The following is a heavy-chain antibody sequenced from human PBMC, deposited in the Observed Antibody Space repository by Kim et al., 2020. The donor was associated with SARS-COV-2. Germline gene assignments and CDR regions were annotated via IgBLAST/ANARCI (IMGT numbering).Heavy chain of an antibody. CDR2: IRSQSNNYAK. J-gene: IGHJ3*02. CDR1: GFSFSDSA. Sequence: GGSLRRSCAASGFSFSDSARHWVRQASGKGLEWVGRIRSQSNNYAKTYAASVKGRLTISRDDSKNAADLQINSLNTGDTAVYYCTRVPGPSLAFWDAYDIWGQGTMVTVSS. D-gene: IGHD3-3*02. CDR3: TRVPGPSLAFWDAYDI. V-gene: IGHV3-73*01.